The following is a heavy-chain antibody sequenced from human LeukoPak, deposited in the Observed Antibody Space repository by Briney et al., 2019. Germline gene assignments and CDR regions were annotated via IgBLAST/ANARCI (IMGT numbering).Heavy chain of an antibody. Sequence: SETLSLTCTVSCGSISSYYGSWIRQPAGKGLEWIGRIYTSGSTNYNPSLKGRVTMSVDTSKNQFSLKLSSVTAADTAVYYCARAGSRWFYDFDYWGQGTLVTVSS. D-gene: IGHD4-23*01. J-gene: IGHJ4*02. CDR2: IYTSGST. V-gene: IGHV4-4*07. CDR1: CGSISSYY. CDR3: ARAGSRWFYDFDY.